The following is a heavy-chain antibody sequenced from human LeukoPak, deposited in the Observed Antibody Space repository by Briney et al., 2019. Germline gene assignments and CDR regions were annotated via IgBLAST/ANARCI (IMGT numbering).Heavy chain of an antibody. J-gene: IGHJ4*02. Sequence: GGALRPSCAAPGFTFSSYWMHLVRQTPGEGLGWVSRINSDGSSTSYADSVKGRFTISRDNAKNTLYLQMNSLRAEDTAVYYCARGYSSGWYRSQTFDYWGQGTLVTVSS. CDR1: GFTFSSYW. D-gene: IGHD6-19*01. CDR2: INSDGSST. V-gene: IGHV3-74*01. CDR3: ARGYSSGWYRSQTFDY.